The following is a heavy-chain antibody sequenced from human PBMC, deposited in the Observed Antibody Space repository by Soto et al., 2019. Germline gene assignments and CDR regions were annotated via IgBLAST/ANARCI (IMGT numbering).Heavy chain of an antibody. V-gene: IGHV3-30*18. J-gene: IGHJ4*02. CDR1: GFTFSSYG. Sequence: GGSLRLCCAASGFTFSSYGMDWFRQAPGKGLEWVAVISYDGSNKYYADSVKGRFTISRDNSKNTLYLQMNSLRAEDTAVYYCAKEDGWFGELHHKYYFDYWGQGTLVTVSS. D-gene: IGHD3-10*01. CDR3: AKEDGWFGELHHKYYFDY. CDR2: ISYDGSNK.